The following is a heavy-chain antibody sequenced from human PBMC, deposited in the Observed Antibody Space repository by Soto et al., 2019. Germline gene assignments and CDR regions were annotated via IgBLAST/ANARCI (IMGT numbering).Heavy chain of an antibody. CDR3: AATPRY. Sequence: SETLSLTCTVSGGSISSYYWSWIRQPPGKGLEWIGYIYSSGSTNYNPSLKGRVPMSLDTSKNQVSLNVTSVTAADTAVYYCAATPRYWGQGRLVTVSS. CDR2: IYSSGST. V-gene: IGHV4-59*01. J-gene: IGHJ4*02. CDR1: GGSISSYY. D-gene: IGHD1-26*01.